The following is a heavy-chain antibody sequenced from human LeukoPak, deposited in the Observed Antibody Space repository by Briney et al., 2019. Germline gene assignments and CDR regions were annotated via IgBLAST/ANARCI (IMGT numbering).Heavy chain of an antibody. CDR1: GFTFSSYS. J-gene: IGHJ5*02. Sequence: GGSLRLSCAASGFTFSSYSMNWVRQAPGKGLEWVSYISSSSSDIYYADSVKGRFTISRDNAKNSLYLQMNSLRAEDTAVYYCARGRDGFNLNWFDPWGQGTLVTVSS. CDR3: ARGRDGFNLNWFDP. V-gene: IGHV3-21*01. CDR2: ISSSSSDI. D-gene: IGHD5-24*01.